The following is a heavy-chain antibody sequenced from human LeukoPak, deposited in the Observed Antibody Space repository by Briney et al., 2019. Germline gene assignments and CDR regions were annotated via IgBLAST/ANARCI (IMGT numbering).Heavy chain of an antibody. D-gene: IGHD3-22*01. CDR1: GYTFIDYG. Sequence: GASVKVSCKASGYTFIDYGVSWVRQAPGEGLEYMGWISPYSGNTNYAQNLQGRVTMTTDTSTSTAYMELRSLRSDDTAVYYCTYYDRGRGNWFDPWGQGTLVTVSS. CDR3: TYYDRGRGNWFDP. J-gene: IGHJ5*02. CDR2: ISPYSGNT. V-gene: IGHV1-18*01.